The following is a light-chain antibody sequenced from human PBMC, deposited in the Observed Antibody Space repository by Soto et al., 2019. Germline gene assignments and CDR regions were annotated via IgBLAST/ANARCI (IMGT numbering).Light chain of an antibody. CDR3: QQLNSYPRT. Sequence: DIQLTQSPSFLSASVGDRVTITCRASQGISSYLAWYQQKPGKAPKLLIYAASTLQSGVTSRFSGSGSGTEFTLTISSLQPEDFATYYCQQLNSYPRTFGGGTKVESK. V-gene: IGKV1-9*01. CDR2: AAS. CDR1: QGISSY. J-gene: IGKJ4*01.